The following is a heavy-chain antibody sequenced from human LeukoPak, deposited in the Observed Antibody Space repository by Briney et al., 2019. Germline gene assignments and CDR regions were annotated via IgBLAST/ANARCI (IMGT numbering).Heavy chain of an antibody. V-gene: IGHV1-18*01. D-gene: IGHD3-10*01. CDR1: GYTFTSYG. Sequence: ASVKVSCKASGYTFTSYGISWVRQAPGQGLEWMGWISAYNGNTNYAQKLQGRVTMTTDTSTSTAYMELRSLRSDDTAVYYCARTTYYCGSGTRTLYFDYWGQGTLVTVSS. CDR2: ISAYNGNT. CDR3: ARTTYYCGSGTRTLYFDY. J-gene: IGHJ4*02.